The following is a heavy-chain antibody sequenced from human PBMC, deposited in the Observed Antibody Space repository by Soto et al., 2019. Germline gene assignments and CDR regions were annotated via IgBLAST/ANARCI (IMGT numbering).Heavy chain of an antibody. CDR3: ARTKSTTSCYLRY. J-gene: IGHJ4*02. CDR2: INHSGST. Sequence: PSETLSLTCAVYGGSFSGYYCSWMRQPPGKGLEWIGEINHSGSTNYNPSLKSRVTISVDTSKNQFSLKLSSVTAADTAVYYCARTKSTTSCYLRYWGQGTLVTVSS. V-gene: IGHV4-34*01. CDR1: GGSFSGYY. D-gene: IGHD2-2*01.